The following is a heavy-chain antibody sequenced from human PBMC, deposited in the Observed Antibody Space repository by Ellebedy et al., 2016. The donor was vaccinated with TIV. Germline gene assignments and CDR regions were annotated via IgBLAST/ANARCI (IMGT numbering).Heavy chain of an antibody. V-gene: IGHV5-51*01. D-gene: IGHD6-19*01. CDR1: GYSFTSYW. Sequence: GESLKISXKGSGYSFTSYWIGWVRQMPGKGLEWMGIIYPGDSDTRYSPSFQGQVTISADKSISTAYLQWSSLKASDTAMYYCARTRKEAGTNYYNYMDVWGKGTTVTVSS. CDR2: IYPGDSDT. J-gene: IGHJ6*03. CDR3: ARTRKEAGTNYYNYMDV.